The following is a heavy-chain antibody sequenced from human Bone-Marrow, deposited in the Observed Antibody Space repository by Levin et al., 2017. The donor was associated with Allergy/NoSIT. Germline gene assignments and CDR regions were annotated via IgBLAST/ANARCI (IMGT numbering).Heavy chain of an antibody. D-gene: IGHD6-13*01. Sequence: KISCKASGGTFSSYAISWVRQAPGQGLEWMGGIIPIFGTANYAQKFQGRVTITADKSTSTAYMELSSLRSEDTAVYYCARDEAAAGDYYYYGMDVWGQGTTVTVSS. CDR3: ARDEAAAGDYYYYGMDV. CDR2: IIPIFGTA. J-gene: IGHJ6*02. V-gene: IGHV1-69*06. CDR1: GGTFSSYA.